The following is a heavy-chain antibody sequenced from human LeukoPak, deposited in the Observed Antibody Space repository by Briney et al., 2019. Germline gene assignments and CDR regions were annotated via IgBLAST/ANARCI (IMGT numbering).Heavy chain of an antibody. CDR3: AKGASGSYASDY. J-gene: IGHJ4*02. V-gene: IGHV3-23*01. D-gene: IGHD1-26*01. Sequence: PGGSLRLSCAASGFTFSSYSMNWVRQAPGKGLEWVSAISGSGGSTYYADSVKGRFTISRDNSKNTLYLQMNSLRAEDTAVYYCAKGASGSYASDYWGQGTLVTVSS. CDR2: ISGSGGST. CDR1: GFTFSSYS.